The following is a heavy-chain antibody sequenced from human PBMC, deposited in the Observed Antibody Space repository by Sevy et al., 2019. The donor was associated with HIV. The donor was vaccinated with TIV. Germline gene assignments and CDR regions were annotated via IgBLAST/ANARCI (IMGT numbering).Heavy chain of an antibody. Sequence: GGSLRLSCAASGFTFSSYSMNWVRQAPGKGLEWVSSISSSSSYIYYADSVKGRFTISRDNAKNSLYLQMNSLRAEDTAVYYCARVMVQGVMADYWGQGTLVTVSS. CDR1: GFTFSSYS. CDR2: ISSSSSYI. CDR3: ARVMVQGVMADY. J-gene: IGHJ4*02. D-gene: IGHD3-10*01. V-gene: IGHV3-21*04.